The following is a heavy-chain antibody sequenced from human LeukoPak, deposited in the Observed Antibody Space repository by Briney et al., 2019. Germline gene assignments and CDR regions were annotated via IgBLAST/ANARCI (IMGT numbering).Heavy chain of an antibody. Sequence: GGSLRLSCEASGFTFSAYAMTWVRQAPGKGLEWVAVISYDGSNKYYADSVKGRFTISRDNSKNTLYLQMNSLRAEDTAVYYCASKMATPDPDYWGQGTLVTVSS. J-gene: IGHJ4*02. CDR2: ISYDGSNK. V-gene: IGHV3-30*03. CDR3: ASKMATPDPDY. D-gene: IGHD5-24*01. CDR1: GFTFSAYA.